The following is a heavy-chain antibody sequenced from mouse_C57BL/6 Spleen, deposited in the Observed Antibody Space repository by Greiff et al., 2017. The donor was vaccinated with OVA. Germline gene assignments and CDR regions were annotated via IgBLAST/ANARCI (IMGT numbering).Heavy chain of an antibody. CDR3: VRRNWDGYFDV. J-gene: IGHJ1*03. Sequence: DVMLVESGGGLVQPKGSLKLSCAASGFSFNTYAMNWVRQAPGTGLEWVARIRSKSNNYATYYADSVKDRFTISRDDSESMLYLQMNNVKTEDTAMYYCVRRNWDGYFDVWGTGTTVTVSS. CDR1: GFSFNTYA. CDR2: IRSKSNNYAT. D-gene: IGHD4-1*01. V-gene: IGHV10-1*01.